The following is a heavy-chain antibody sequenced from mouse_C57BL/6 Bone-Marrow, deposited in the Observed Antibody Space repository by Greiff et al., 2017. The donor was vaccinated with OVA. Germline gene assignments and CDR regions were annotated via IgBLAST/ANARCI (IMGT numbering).Heavy chain of an antibody. D-gene: IGHD2-4*01. CDR3: ARFDYDAWFAY. Sequence: EVQLVESGPELVKPGASVKIPCKASGYTFTDYNMDWVKQSHGKSLEWIGDINPNNGGTIYNQKFKGKATLTVDKSSSTAYMELRSLTSEDTAVYYCARFDYDAWFAYWGQGTLVTVSA. V-gene: IGHV1-18*01. CDR1: GYTFTDYN. J-gene: IGHJ3*01. CDR2: INPNNGGT.